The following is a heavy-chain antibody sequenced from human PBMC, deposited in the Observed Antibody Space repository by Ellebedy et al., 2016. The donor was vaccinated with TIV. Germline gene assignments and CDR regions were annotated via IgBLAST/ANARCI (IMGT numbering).Heavy chain of an antibody. V-gene: IGHV5-51*01. CDR1: GYSFTSYW. J-gene: IGHJ6*02. Sequence: GESLKISCKGSGYSFTSYWIGWVRQMPGKGLEWMGIIYPGDSDTRYSPSFQGQVTISADKSISTAYLQWSSLKASDTAMYYCTVTTTGDYYYYGMDVWGQGTTVTVSS. CDR2: IYPGDSDT. D-gene: IGHD4-11*01. CDR3: TVTTTGDYYYYGMDV.